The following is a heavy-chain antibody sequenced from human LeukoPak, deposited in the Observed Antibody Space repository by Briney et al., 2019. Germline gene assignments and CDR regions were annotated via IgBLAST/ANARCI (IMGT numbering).Heavy chain of an antibody. CDR3: AKDIVRMEEGDYFDY. J-gene: IGHJ4*02. CDR2: ISGDGGRT. Sequence: PGGSLRLSCAASGFTLDDYAMDWVRHAAGKGLEWVSLISGDGGRTYYVDSVKSRFTISTDNSKNSLYLQMNSLRTEDTALYYCAKDIVRMEEGDYFDYWGQGTLVTVSS. V-gene: IGHV3-43*02. CDR1: GFTLDDYA. D-gene: IGHD1-1*01.